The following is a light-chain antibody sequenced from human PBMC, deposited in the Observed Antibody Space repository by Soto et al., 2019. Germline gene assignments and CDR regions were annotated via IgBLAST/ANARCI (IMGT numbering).Light chain of an antibody. J-gene: IGKJ2*01. CDR1: QSVSSGY. CDR2: GAS. Sequence: EIVLTQSPGTLSLSPGERATLSCRASQSVSSGYLGWYQQKPGQAPRLLLYGASSRATGIPDRFSGSGSGTDFTLTISRLQPEDFAVYYCQQYGTSLYTVGQGTKLEIK. V-gene: IGKV3-20*01. CDR3: QQYGTSLYT.